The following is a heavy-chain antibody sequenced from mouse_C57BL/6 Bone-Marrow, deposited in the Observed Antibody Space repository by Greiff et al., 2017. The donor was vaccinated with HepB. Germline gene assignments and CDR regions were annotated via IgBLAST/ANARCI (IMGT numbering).Heavy chain of an antibody. CDR1: GFNIKDDY. CDR3: TPTGTSWYFDV. CDR2: IDPENGDT. V-gene: IGHV14-4*01. Sequence: VQLQQSGAELVRPGASVKLSCTASGFNIKDDYMHWVKQRPEQGLEWIGWIDPENGDTEYASKFQGKATITADTSSNTAYLQLSSLTSEDTAVYYCTPTGTSWYFDVWGTGTTVTVSS. D-gene: IGHD4-1*02. J-gene: IGHJ1*03.